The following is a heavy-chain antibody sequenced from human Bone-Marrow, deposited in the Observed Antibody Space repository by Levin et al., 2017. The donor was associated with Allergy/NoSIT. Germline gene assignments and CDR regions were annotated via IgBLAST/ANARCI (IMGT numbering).Heavy chain of an antibody. D-gene: IGHD4-23*01. CDR3: ARRDSDGSNSFDY. J-gene: IGHJ4*02. Sequence: ASVKVSCQASGYSFTSYWFGWVRQRPGKGLEWMGLIFPSDSDTRVSPSFQGQIIMSVDKSISTAYLQWSSLKASNSAMYYCARRDSDGSNSFDYWGQGTLVTVSS. V-gene: IGHV5-51*01. CDR1: GYSFTSYW. CDR2: IFPSDSDT.